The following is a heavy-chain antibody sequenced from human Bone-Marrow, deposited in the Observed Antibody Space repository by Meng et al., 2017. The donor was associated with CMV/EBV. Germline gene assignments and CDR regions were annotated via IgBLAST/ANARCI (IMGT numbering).Heavy chain of an antibody. J-gene: IGHJ4*02. CDR2: IYRGDNT. V-gene: IGHV3-66*01. Sequence: RLGGAGGTLGQPGGSLKQSRTASGFSVTNKYMSWVRQAPGKGLEWICIIYRGDNTYYTDSVKGRFTVSRDNSKNIMYLQMSWLRVDDTAVYYCTGDSVLNPNLDYWGQGTLVTVSS. CDR1: GFSVTNKY. D-gene: IGHD1-14*01. CDR3: TGDSVLNPNLDY.